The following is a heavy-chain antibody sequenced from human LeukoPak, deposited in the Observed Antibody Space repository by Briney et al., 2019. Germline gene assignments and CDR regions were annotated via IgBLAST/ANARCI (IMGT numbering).Heavy chain of an antibody. D-gene: IGHD2-2*01. CDR2: ISGYNGNT. Sequence: ASVKVSCKASGYTFTNYGINWVRQAPGQGLEWMGWISGYNGNTNSAQKLKGRVTMTTDTSTSTAYLELRSLRSDDTAVYYCARENIVVVPAAMGGGYYHYMDVWGKGTTVTVSS. CDR1: GYTFTNYG. CDR3: ARENIVVVPAAMGGGYYHYMDV. J-gene: IGHJ6*03. V-gene: IGHV1-18*01.